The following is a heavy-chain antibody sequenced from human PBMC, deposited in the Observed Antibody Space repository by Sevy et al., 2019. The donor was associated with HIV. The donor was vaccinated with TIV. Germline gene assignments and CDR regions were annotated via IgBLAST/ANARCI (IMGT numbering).Heavy chain of an antibody. V-gene: IGHV1-24*01. CDR3: ATTKDYYESSGSPFDD. CDR1: GKKVTQLA. CDR2: FDPEDGET. D-gene: IGHD3-22*01. J-gene: IGHJ4*02. Sequence: ASVKVSCKVSGKKVTQLAMHWVRQAPGKGLEWMATFDPEDGETFYAQNFQGRVTMTEDTSRDTAHMELSSLRSEDAAVYYCATTKDYYESSGSPFDDWGQGTLVTVSS.